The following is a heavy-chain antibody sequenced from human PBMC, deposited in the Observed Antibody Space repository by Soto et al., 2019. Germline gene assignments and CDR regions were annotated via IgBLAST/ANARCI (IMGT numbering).Heavy chain of an antibody. J-gene: IGHJ4*02. D-gene: IGHD3-16*01. CDR1: GGTFSSYA. V-gene: IGHV1-69*13. CDR3: ARGNFGGGPTGY. CDR2: IIPIFGTA. Sequence: SVKVSCKASGGTFSSYAISWVRQAPGQGLEWMGGIIPIFGTANYTQKFQGRVTITADESTSTAYMELSSLRSEDTAVYYCARGNFGGGPTGYWGQGTLVTVSS.